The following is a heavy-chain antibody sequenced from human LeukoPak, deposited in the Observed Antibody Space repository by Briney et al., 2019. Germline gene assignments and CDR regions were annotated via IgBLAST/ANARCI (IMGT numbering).Heavy chain of an antibody. D-gene: IGHD4-17*01. CDR1: GGSISSSNYY. J-gene: IGHJ4*02. CDR3: VRHHTYYGNFDY. V-gene: IGHV4-39*01. Sequence: PSETLSLTCTVSGGSISSSNYYWGWIRQPPGKGLEWIGSMYYSGSTYYNPSLKSRVTISVDTPKNQFSLTLSPVTAADTAVYSCVRHHTYYGNFDYWGQGTLVTVSS. CDR2: MYYSGST.